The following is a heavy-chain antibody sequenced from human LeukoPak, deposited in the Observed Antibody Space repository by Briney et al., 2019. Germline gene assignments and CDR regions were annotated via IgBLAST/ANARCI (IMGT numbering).Heavy chain of an antibody. CDR1: GFIFNAYG. CDR3: AKDPDFYY. J-gene: IGHJ4*02. CDR2: ISYDGSNI. Sequence: GGSLRLSCATSGFIFNAYGMHWVRQAPAKGLEWVAFISYDGSNIYYGDSVKGRFTISRNNSKNTLYLQMNDLRTEDTAVYYCAKDPDFYYWGQGTLVTVSS. V-gene: IGHV3-30*18.